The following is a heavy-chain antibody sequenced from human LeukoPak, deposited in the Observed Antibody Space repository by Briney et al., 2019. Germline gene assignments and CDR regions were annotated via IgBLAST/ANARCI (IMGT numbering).Heavy chain of an antibody. CDR1: GYNFTNYW. CDR3: ARVHPAGGSGYGDY. D-gene: IGHD3-22*01. Sequence: GEPLKVSFTGSGYNFTNYWIGWGRPMPGTGLEWMGIIYPSDSDTRYSTSFQGQVTISADGSISIAYLRWSSLRASDTAMYFCARVHPAGGSGYGDYWGQGTLVTVSS. V-gene: IGHV5-51*01. J-gene: IGHJ4*02. CDR2: IYPSDSDT.